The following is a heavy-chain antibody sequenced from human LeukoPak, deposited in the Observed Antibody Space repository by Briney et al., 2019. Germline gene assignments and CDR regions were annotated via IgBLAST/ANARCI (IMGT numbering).Heavy chain of an antibody. CDR2: IYYSGST. Sequence: SETLSLTCTVSGVSITSTLYYWGWFRQSSGKGLEWIGSIYYSGSTYYNPSLKSRVTISVDTSKNQFSLRLTSVTAADTAVYFCAGQPENTRGFYWGQGTLVTVSS. CDR3: AGQPENTRGFY. CDR1: GVSITSTLYY. J-gene: IGHJ1*01. D-gene: IGHD2-2*01. V-gene: IGHV4-39*01.